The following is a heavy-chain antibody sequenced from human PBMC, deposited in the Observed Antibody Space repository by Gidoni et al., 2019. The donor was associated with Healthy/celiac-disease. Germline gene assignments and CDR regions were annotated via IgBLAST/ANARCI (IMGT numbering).Heavy chain of an antibody. V-gene: IGHV1-69*01. J-gene: IGHJ3*02. CDR3: ARGGRPYDYGDYVGFDAFDI. Sequence: QVQLVQSGAEVKKPGSSVKVSCKASGGTFSSYAISWVRQAPGQGLEWMGGIIPIFGTANYAQKFQGRVTITADESTSTAYMELSSRRSEDTAVYYCARGGRPYDYGDYVGFDAFDIWGQGTMVTVSS. CDR1: GGTFSSYA. D-gene: IGHD4-17*01. CDR2: IIPIFGTA.